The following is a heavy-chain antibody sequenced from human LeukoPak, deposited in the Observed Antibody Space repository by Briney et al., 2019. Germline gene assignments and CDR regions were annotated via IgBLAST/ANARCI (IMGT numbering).Heavy chain of an antibody. D-gene: IGHD5-18*01. CDR3: AQLSVLLDDAFDI. CDR2: IRYDGSNK. CDR1: GFTFSSYG. V-gene: IGHV3-30*02. Sequence: PGGSLRLSCAASGFTFSSYGMHWVRQAPGKGLEWVAFIRYDGSNKYYADSVKGRFTISRDNSKNTLYLQMNSLRAEDTAVYYCAQLSVLLDDAFDIWGQGTMVTVSS. J-gene: IGHJ3*02.